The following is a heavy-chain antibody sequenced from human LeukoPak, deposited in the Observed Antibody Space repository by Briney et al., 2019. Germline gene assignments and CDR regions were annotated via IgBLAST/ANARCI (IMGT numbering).Heavy chain of an antibody. CDR3: ASDPNYYDSSGFDY. D-gene: IGHD3-22*01. Sequence: SETLSLTCTVSGGSISSSSYYWGWICQPPGKGLEWIGSIYYSGSTYYNPSLKSRVTISVDTSKNQFSLKLSSVTAADTAVYYCASDPNYYDSSGFDYWGQGTLVTVSS. CDR2: IYYSGST. V-gene: IGHV4-39*01. CDR1: GGSISSSSYY. J-gene: IGHJ4*02.